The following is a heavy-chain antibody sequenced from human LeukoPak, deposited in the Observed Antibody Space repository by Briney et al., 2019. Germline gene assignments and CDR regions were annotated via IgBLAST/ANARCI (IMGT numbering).Heavy chain of an antibody. CDR3: ASGAEGYVFDP. V-gene: IGHV3-7*01. CDR1: GFTFSTYW. Sequence: GGSLRLSCAASGFTFSTYWMTWVRQAPGKGLEWVANIKQDGSEKNYVDSVKGRFTISRDNAKNSLYLQMNNLRAEDTAMYYCASGAEGYVFDPWGQGTLVTVSS. CDR2: IKQDGSEK. D-gene: IGHD5-12*01. J-gene: IGHJ5*02.